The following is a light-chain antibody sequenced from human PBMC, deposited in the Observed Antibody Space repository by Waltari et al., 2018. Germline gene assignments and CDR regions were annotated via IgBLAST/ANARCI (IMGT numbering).Light chain of an antibody. CDR1: TGPVTSVHY. Sequence: PVRIARLPIPHVTGPVTSVHYTNWFQQKPGQAPRALIYATSNKYSWTPARFSGSLLGDKAALTLSGVQPEDGADYYCLLYSGGAHLFGGGTKLTVL. V-gene: IGLV7-43*01. CDR2: ATS. J-gene: IGLJ2*01. CDR3: LLYSGGAHL.